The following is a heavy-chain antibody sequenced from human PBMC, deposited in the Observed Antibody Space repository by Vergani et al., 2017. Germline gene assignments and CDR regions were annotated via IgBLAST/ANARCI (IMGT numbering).Heavy chain of an antibody. Sequence: QVQLVQSGAEVKKPGASVKVSCKASGYTFTSYDINWVRQATGQGLEWMGWMNPNSGNTGYAQKFQGRVTMTRNTSIRTAYMELSSLRSEDTAVYYCARVNWGGYYYYYYMDVWGKGTTVTVSS. J-gene: IGHJ6*03. V-gene: IGHV1-8*01. CDR3: ARVNWGGYYYYYYMDV. CDR2: MNPNSGNT. CDR1: GYTFTSYD. D-gene: IGHD7-27*01.